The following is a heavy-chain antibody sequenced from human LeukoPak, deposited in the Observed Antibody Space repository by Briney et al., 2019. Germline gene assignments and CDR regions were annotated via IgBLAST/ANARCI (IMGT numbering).Heavy chain of an antibody. J-gene: IGHJ4*02. D-gene: IGHD3-22*01. V-gene: IGHV3-30*04. CDR2: VSKDGNRR. CDR3: TRERDIYDSSRGGYDS. Sequence: GRPLRLSCDASGFIFSTYVMPWVRQAPGAGREWVAVVSKDGNRRYYGDSVKGRFSISRDNSKNTLDLQMDTLRTEDTAVYYCTRERDIYDSSRGGYDSWGQGTLVTVSS. CDR1: GFIFSTYV.